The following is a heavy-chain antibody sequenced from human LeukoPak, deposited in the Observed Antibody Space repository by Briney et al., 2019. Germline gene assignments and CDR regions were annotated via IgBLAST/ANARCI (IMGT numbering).Heavy chain of an antibody. CDR3: AIMHGYYDGTGYWVQ. V-gene: IGHV3-23*01. D-gene: IGHD3-22*01. CDR1: GFTFGSYG. Sequence: HSGGPLRLSCAASGFTFGSYGMSWVREAPGKGLEWVSFITTNGGRTSYADSVEGRFTISRDNPRNTLYMQMNSLRDEDTAVYYCAIMHGYYDGTGYWVQWGQGTLVTVSS. J-gene: IGHJ1*01. CDR2: ITTNGGRT.